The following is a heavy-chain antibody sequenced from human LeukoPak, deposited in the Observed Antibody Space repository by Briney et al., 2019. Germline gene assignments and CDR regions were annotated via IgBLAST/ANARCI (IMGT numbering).Heavy chain of an antibody. CDR1: GYTFTSYG. CDR3: ARDLSGWYYFDY. Sequence: ASVKVSCKASGYTFTSYGISWVRQAPGQGLEWMGWISAYNGNTNYAQKFQGRVTITRDTSASTAYMELSSLRSEDTAVYYCARDLSGWYYFDYWGQGTLVTVSS. D-gene: IGHD6-19*01. CDR2: ISAYNGNT. V-gene: IGHV1-18*01. J-gene: IGHJ4*02.